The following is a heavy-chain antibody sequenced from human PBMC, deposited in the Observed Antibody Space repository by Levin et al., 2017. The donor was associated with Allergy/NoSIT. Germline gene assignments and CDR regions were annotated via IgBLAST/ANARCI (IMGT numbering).Heavy chain of an antibody. J-gene: IGHJ4*02. CDR2: IKEDGSEE. CDR1: GFTFSGHW. D-gene: IGHD1-26*01. CDR3: SRLSAGATGY. Sequence: GESLKISCTVSGFTFSGHWMNWVRQAPGKGLEWVANIKEDGSEESYVDFVKGRFTISRDNAKNSLYLQMNSLRADDTAIYFCSRLSAGATGYWGQGTLVTVSS. V-gene: IGHV3-7*01.